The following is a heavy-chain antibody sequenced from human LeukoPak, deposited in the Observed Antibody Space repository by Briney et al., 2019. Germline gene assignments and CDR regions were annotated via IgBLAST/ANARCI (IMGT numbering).Heavy chain of an antibody. CDR2: MNPKSGNT. CDR3: ARVTGSIDY. V-gene: IGHV1-8*01. Sequence: ASVKVPCKASGYTFTSYDINWVRQATGQGLERMGWMNPKSGNTGYAQKFQGRVTMTRDTSISTAYMELGSLRSEDTAVYYCARVTGSIDYWGQGTLVTVSS. CDR1: GYTFTSYD. D-gene: IGHD1-26*01. J-gene: IGHJ4*02.